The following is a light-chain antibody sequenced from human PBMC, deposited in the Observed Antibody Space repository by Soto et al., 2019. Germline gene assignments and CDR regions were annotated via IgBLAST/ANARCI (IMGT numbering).Light chain of an antibody. CDR2: RNN. CDR1: SSNIGRSN. Sequence: QSVLTQPPSASGTPGQRVTISCSGSSSNIGRSNVYWYQQLPGTAPKLLIYRNNQRPSGVPDRFSGSKSGTSGSLAISGLRSEDEADYYCAAWDDSLSGRIFGTGTKVTVL. CDR3: AAWDDSLSGRI. V-gene: IGLV1-47*01. J-gene: IGLJ1*01.